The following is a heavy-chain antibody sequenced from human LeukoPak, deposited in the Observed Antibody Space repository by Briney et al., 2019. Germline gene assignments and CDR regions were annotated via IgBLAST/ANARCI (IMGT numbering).Heavy chain of an antibody. CDR2: IFYSGTT. Sequence: SETLSLICTVSGGSISGYYWSWIRQSPGKGLEWIGYIFYSGTTNYNPSFKSRVTISIDSPKNQFSLKLTSVTAADTAVYYCARGERLGPDIWGQGTMVTVSS. J-gene: IGHJ3*02. CDR1: GGSISGYY. V-gene: IGHV4-59*01. D-gene: IGHD3-16*01. CDR3: ARGERLGPDI.